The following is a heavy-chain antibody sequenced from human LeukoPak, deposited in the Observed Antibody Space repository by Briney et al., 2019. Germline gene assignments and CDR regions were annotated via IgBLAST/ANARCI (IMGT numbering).Heavy chain of an antibody. CDR1: GYTFTSYG. CDR3: AVGSGYDSPSDY. Sequence: ASVKVSCKASGYTFTSYGISWVRQAPGQGLEWMGWISAYNGNTNYAQTVQGRVTMTTDTSTSTAYMELRSLRSDDTAVYYCAVGSGYDSPSDYWGQGTLVTVSS. V-gene: IGHV1-18*01. D-gene: IGHD5-12*01. J-gene: IGHJ4*02. CDR2: ISAYNGNT.